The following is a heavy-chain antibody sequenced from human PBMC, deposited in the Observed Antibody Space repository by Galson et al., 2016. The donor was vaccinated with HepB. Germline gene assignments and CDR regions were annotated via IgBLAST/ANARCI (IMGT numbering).Heavy chain of an antibody. D-gene: IGHD3-3*01. V-gene: IGHV3-23*01. J-gene: IGHJ5*02. Sequence: LRLSCAASGFTFSNYAMSWVRQAPGKVLEWVSAISGSGGSQYYADSVKGRFTISRDNSKNTLSLQLNSLRVEDTALYYCAEDTRSGVYSRWFDPWGQGTLLTVSS. CDR2: ISGSGGSQ. CDR1: GFTFSNYA. CDR3: AEDTRSGVYSRWFDP.